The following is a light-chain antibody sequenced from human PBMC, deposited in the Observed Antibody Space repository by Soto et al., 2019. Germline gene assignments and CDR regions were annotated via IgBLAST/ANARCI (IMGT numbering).Light chain of an antibody. J-gene: IGLJ1*01. CDR3: AAWDDSLSGQV. V-gene: IGLV1-47*01. Sequence: QSVLTQPPPASGTPGQRVTISCSGSSSNIGRNYVYWYQQLPGTAPKLLIYRNNQRPSGVPDRFSGSKSDTSASLAISGLRSEDEADYYCAAWDDSLSGQVFGTGTKVTVL. CDR2: RNN. CDR1: SSNIGRNY.